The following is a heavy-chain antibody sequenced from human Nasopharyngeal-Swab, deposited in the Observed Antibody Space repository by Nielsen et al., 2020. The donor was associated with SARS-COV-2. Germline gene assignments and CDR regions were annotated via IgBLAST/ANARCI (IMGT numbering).Heavy chain of an antibody. D-gene: IGHD3-22*01. V-gene: IGHV5-51*01. J-gene: IGHJ6*02. CDR3: ARHYYDSRARVGGMDV. CDR2: IYPGDSDT. Sequence: GESLKISCKGSGYSFTSYWIGWVRQMPGKGLEWMGIIYPGDSDTRYSPSFQGQVTISADKSISTAYLQWSSLKASDTAMYYCARHYYDSRARVGGMDVWGQGTTVTVSS. CDR1: GYSFTSYW.